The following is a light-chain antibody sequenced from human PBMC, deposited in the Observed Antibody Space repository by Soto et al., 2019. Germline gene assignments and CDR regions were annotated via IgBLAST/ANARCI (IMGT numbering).Light chain of an antibody. CDR3: QQYNNWPPT. CDR2: GAS. CDR1: QSVSNNY. Sequence: EIVLAQSPGTLSLSPGERATLSCRASQSVSNNYLAWYQQKPGQAPRLLIYGASNRATGIPDRFSGSGSGTDFTLTISRLEPEDFAVYYCQQYNNWPPTFGQGTKVDI. J-gene: IGKJ1*01. V-gene: IGKV3-20*01.